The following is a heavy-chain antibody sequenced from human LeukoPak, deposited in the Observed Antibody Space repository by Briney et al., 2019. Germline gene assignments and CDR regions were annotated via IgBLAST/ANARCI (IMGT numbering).Heavy chain of an antibody. CDR1: GGSFSGYY. CDR2: INHSGST. V-gene: IGHV4-34*01. Sequence: SETLSLTRAVYGGSFSGYYWSWIRQPPGKGLEWIGEINHSGSTNYNPSLKSRVTISVDTSKNQFSLKLSSVTAADTAVYYCAISSYSSSWYAGYWGQGTLVTVSS. D-gene: IGHD6-13*01. J-gene: IGHJ4*02. CDR3: AISSYSSSWYAGY.